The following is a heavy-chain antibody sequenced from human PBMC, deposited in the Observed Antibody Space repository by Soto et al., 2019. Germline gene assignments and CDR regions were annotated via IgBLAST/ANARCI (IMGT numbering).Heavy chain of an antibody. CDR1: GFTFSSYG. CDR3: ARGYYYDSSGYYGRGLAL. Sequence: QVPLVESGGGVVQPGRSLRLSCAASGFTFSSYGMHWVRQAPGKGLQWVAVIWYDGSNKYYADSVKGRFTISRDNSKNTLYLQMNSLRGEYTAVYYCARGYYYDSSGYYGRGLALWGQGTLVTVSS. J-gene: IGHJ4*02. D-gene: IGHD3-22*01. CDR2: IWYDGSNK. V-gene: IGHV3-33*01.